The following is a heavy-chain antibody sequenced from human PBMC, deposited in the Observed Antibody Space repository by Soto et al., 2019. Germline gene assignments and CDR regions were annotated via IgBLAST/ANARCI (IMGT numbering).Heavy chain of an antibody. CDR1: RFTFSDYA. CDR2: IGGDGGSP. CDR3: AKESVDRNGIYDPFDI. J-gene: IGHJ3*02. V-gene: IGHV3-23*01. D-gene: IGHD5-12*01. Sequence: GGSLRLSCAASRFTFSDYAMSWVRQAPGKGLEWVSVIGGDGGSPYYADSVKGRFTVSRDNSKNTLYLQMDSLRAEDTAVYYCAKESVDRNGIYDPFDIWGQGTRVTVAS.